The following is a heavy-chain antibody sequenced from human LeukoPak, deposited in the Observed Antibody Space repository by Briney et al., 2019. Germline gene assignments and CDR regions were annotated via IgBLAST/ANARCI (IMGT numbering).Heavy chain of an antibody. CDR2: IYYSGST. J-gene: IGHJ6*02. Sequence: SETLSLTCTVSGGSVNSGSYYWSWIRQPPGKGLEWIGYIYYSGSTNYNPSLKSRVTISVDTSKNQFSLKLSSVPAADTAVYYCAGDPAPNGAPYYSYSYGMDVWGQGTTVTASS. V-gene: IGHV4-61*01. CDR1: GGSVNSGSYY. D-gene: IGHD3-10*01. CDR3: AGDPAPNGAPYYSYSYGMDV.